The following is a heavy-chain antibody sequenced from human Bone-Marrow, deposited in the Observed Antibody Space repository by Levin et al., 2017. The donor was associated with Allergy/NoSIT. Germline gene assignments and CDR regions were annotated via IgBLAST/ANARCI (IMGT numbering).Heavy chain of an antibody. CDR1: GFTFDDHG. J-gene: IGHJ4*02. D-gene: IGHD5-12*01. CDR2: ITWNAGTI. CDR3: ARARSSRRLLTVFDY. V-gene: IGHV3-20*04. Sequence: GGSLRLSCAASGFTFDDHGMNWVRQAPGKGLEWVSGITWNAGTIRYADSVKGRFTISRDNARDSLYLQMDSLTAEDTAFYYCARARSSRRLLTVFDYWGQGTLVTVSS.